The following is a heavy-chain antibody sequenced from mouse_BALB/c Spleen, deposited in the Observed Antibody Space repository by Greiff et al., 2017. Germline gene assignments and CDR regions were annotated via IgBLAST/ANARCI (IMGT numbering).Heavy chain of an antibody. Sequence: EVQLQQSGPELVKPGASVKISCKASGYSFTGYYMHWVKQSHVKSLEWIGRINPYNGATSYNQNFKDKASLTVDKSSSTAYMELHSLTSEDSAVYYCAKYYYGNYERAMDYWGQGTSVTVSS. V-gene: IGHV1-26*01. CDR3: AKYYYGNYERAMDY. J-gene: IGHJ4*01. CDR1: GYSFTGYY. D-gene: IGHD2-1*01. CDR2: INPYNGAT.